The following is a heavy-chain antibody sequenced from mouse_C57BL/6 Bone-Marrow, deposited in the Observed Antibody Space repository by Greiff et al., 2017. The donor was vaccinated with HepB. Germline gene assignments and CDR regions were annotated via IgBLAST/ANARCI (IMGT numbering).Heavy chain of an antibody. CDR1: GYTFTSYW. CDR2: LDPSDSYT. J-gene: IGHJ1*03. CDR3: ARRRLPTTGYFDV. V-gene: IGHV1-50*01. Sequence: QVQLQQPGAELVKPGASVKLSCKASGYTFTSYWMQWVKQRPGQGLEWIGELDPSDSYTNYNQKFKGKSTFNVDKSSSTAYMQLSSLTSEDSAVYYCARRRLPTTGYFDVWGTGTTVTVSS. D-gene: IGHD2-4*01.